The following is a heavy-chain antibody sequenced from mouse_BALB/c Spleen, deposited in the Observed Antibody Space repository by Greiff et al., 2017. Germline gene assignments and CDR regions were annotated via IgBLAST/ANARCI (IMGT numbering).Heavy chain of an antibody. CDR1: GYTFTEYT. J-gene: IGHJ4*01. V-gene: IGHV1-18*01. Sequence: EVQLQQSGPELVKPGASVKISCTTSGYTFTEYTMHWVKQSHGKSLEWIGGINPNNGGTSYNQKFKGKATLTVDKSSSTAYMEPRSLTSEDSAVSYCARSQPDGNYPYHAMDCWGQGTTVTVSS. CDR3: ARSQPDGNYPYHAMDC. D-gene: IGHD2-1*01. CDR2: INPNNGGT.